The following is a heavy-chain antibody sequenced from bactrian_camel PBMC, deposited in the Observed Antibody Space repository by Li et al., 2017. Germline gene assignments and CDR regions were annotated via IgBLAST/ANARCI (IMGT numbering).Heavy chain of an antibody. J-gene: IGHJ4*01. CDR3: AALNSTYGGRFGWCKDF. CDR1: GDTHMRYC. Sequence: DVQLVESGGGSVQAGGSLRLSCVASGDTHMRYCMAWFRQPPGKEREGIAGVDSDGSISYSDSVKGRFTLSHDRSKNTMYLQMDNLKTEDTGVYYCAALNSTYGGRFGWCKDFRGQRTQVTVS. V-gene: IGHV3S10*01. D-gene: IGHD6*01. CDR2: VDSDGSI.